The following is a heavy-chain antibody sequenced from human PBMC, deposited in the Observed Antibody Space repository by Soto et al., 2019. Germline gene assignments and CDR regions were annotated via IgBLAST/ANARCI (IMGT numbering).Heavy chain of an antibody. D-gene: IGHD2-8*01. CDR2: INPKSGGT. Sequence: ASVKVSCKAAGYTFTTYYIHWVRQAPGQGLEWMGIINPKSGGTSTAQKFQGWVTMTTDTSISTASMELTRLTSDDTAIYYCARGDSTDCSNGVCSFFYNHDMDVWGQGTTVTVSS. CDR1: GYTFTTYY. CDR3: ARGDSTDCSNGVCSFFYNHDMDV. J-gene: IGHJ6*02. V-gene: IGHV1-2*04.